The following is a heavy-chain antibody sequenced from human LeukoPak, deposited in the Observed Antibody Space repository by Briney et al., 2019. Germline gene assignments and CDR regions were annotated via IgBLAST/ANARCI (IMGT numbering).Heavy chain of an antibody. CDR1: GXSISSYC. D-gene: IGHD6-19*01. CDR2: IYYSGST. V-gene: IGHV4-59*01. Sequence: SETLSLTRTVSGXSISSYCWNWIRQPPGKGLEWIGYIYYSGSTNYNPSLKSRVTISVDTSKNQFSLKLSSVTAADTAVYYCARGRWSSGWFDYWGQGTLVTVSS. J-gene: IGHJ4*02. CDR3: ARGRWSSGWFDY.